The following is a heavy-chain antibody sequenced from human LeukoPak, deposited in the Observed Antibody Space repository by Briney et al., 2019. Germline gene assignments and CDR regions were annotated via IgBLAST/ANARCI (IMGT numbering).Heavy chain of an antibody. Sequence: ASVKVSCKASGYTFTNYGICWMRQAPGQGLEWMGWISAYKGNTNYLQRFQDRVTMPIDTSTNTAYMEMRSPRSDDTAVYFCARDSKLYDTGGCPRPWGQGTLVTVSS. CDR2: ISAYKGNT. CDR3: ARDSKLYDTGGCPRP. D-gene: IGHD3-22*01. CDR1: GYTFTNYG. J-gene: IGHJ5*02. V-gene: IGHV1-18*01.